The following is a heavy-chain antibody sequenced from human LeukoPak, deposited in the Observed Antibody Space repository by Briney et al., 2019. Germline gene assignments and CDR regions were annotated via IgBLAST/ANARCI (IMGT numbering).Heavy chain of an antibody. Sequence: GGSLSLSCVVSEFSASNYWLSWVRQAPGKGLEWVANIKQDGSQENYVDSVKGRFTISRDNAKNSVYLQMNGLLVEDTAVYYCVREWAGGLAAAGTRIEGSYWGQGTQVIVSS. CDR3: VREWAGGLAAAGTRIEGSY. V-gene: IGHV3-7*01. J-gene: IGHJ4*02. CDR2: IKQDGSQE. CDR1: EFSASNYW. D-gene: IGHD6-13*01.